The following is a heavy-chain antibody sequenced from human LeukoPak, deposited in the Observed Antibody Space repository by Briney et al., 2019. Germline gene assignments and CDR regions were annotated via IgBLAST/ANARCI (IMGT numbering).Heavy chain of an antibody. CDR3: AKGLIAARLTPFDY. CDR1: GFTFSSYG. V-gene: IGHV3-30*18. Sequence: GRSLRLSCAASGFTFSSYGMHWVRPAPGKGLEWVAVISYDGSNKYYADSVKGRFTISRDNSKNTLYLQMNSLRAEDTAVYYCAKGLIAARLTPFDYWGQGTLVTVSS. D-gene: IGHD6-6*01. J-gene: IGHJ4*02. CDR2: ISYDGSNK.